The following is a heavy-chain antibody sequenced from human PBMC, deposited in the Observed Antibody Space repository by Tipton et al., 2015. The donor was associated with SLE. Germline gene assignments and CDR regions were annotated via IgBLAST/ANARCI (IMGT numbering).Heavy chain of an antibody. CDR1: GFTFSSYD. J-gene: IGHJ3*02. Sequence: SLRLSCAASGFTFSSYDMYWVRHAPGKGLEWVSLISSGGNPYYADSVKGRFTISRDNSKNTVHLQMNSLRPEDTAVYYCAKDGDFWSGNDAFDIWGHGTMVTVSS. CDR3: AKDGDFWSGNDAFDI. D-gene: IGHD3-3*01. V-gene: IGHV3-23*03. CDR2: ISSGGNP.